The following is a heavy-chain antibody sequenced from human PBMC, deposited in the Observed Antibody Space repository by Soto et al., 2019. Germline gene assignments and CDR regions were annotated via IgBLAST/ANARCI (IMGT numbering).Heavy chain of an antibody. J-gene: IGHJ6*02. CDR1: GYTFTSYG. CDR2: ISAYNGNT. CDR3: ARDYPMVRGKLWTYGMDV. D-gene: IGHD3-10*01. Sequence: ASVKVSCKASGYTFTSYGISWVRQAPGQGLEWMGWISAYNGNTNYAQKLQGRVTMTTDTSTSTAYMELRSLRSDDTAVYYCARDYPMVRGKLWTYGMDVWGQGTTVTVSS. V-gene: IGHV1-18*01.